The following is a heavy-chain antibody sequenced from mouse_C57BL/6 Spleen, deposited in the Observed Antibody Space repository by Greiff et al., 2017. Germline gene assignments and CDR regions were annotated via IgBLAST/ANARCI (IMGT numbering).Heavy chain of an antibody. J-gene: IGHJ3*01. CDR3: ARSGPPNQAWFAY. Sequence: QVQLQQPGAELVKPGASVKMSCKASGYTFTSYWITWVKQRPGQGLEWIGDIYPGRGSTNYNEKFKSKATLTVDTSSSTAYMQLSSLTSEDSAVYDCARSGPPNQAWFAYWGQGTLVTVSA. CDR2: IYPGRGST. D-gene: IGHD3-1*01. V-gene: IGHV1-55*01. CDR1: GYTFTSYW.